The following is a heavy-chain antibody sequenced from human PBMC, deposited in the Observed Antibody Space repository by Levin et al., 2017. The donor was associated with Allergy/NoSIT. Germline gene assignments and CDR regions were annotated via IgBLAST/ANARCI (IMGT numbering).Heavy chain of an antibody. CDR3: ARVSGDLRVFEIYGMDV. J-gene: IGHJ6*02. CDR1: GGSISSGDYY. V-gene: IGHV4-30-4*01. Sequence: SETLSLTCTVSGGSISSGDYYWSWIRQPPGKGLEWIGYIYYSGSTYYNPSLKSRVTISVDTSKNQFSLKLSSVTAADTAVYYCARVSGDLRVFEIYGMDVWGQGTTVTVSS. CDR2: IYYSGST. D-gene: IGHD2-21*02.